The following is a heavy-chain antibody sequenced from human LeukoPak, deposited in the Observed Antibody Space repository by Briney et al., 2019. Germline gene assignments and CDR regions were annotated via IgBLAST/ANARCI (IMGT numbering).Heavy chain of an antibody. D-gene: IGHD3-10*01. V-gene: IGHV3-74*01. CDR3: ARAFQGVILDY. CDR1: GFTFSSYW. J-gene: IGHJ4*02. Sequence: HPGRSLRLSCAASGFTFSSYWMDWVRQAPGKGLVWVSHINVDGTYTNHAASVKGRFTISRDNAKNTLYLQMNSLRAEDTAVYYCARAFQGVILDYWGQGALVTVSS. CDR2: INVDGTYT.